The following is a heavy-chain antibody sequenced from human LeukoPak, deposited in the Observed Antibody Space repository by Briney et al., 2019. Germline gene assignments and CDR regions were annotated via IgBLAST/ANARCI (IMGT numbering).Heavy chain of an antibody. Sequence: PSETLSLTCTVSGGSISSGSYYWSWIRQPAGKGLEWIGRIYTSGSTNYNPSLKSRVTISVDTSKNQFSLKLSSVTAADTAVYYCARDTGYHYDSSGQIHKFYYFDYWGQGTLVTVSS. CDR3: ARDTGYHYDSSGQIHKFYYFDY. CDR1: GGSISSGSYY. CDR2: IYTSGST. J-gene: IGHJ4*02. D-gene: IGHD3-22*01. V-gene: IGHV4-61*02.